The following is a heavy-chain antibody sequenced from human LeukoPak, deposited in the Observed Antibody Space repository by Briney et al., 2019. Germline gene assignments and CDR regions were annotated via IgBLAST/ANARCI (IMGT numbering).Heavy chain of an antibody. CDR2: IKEDGSVK. CDR1: GFTFSTYW. Sequence: PGGSLRLSCAASGFTFSTYWMSWVRQAPGKGLEWVANIKEDGSVKFYVDSVKGRFTISRDNSKNTLYLQMNSLRVEDTAVYYCAKDPLIRRAAHFFNGVDVWGQGTTVTVSS. D-gene: IGHD2/OR15-2a*01. CDR3: AKDPLIRRAAHFFNGVDV. V-gene: IGHV3-7*03. J-gene: IGHJ6*02.